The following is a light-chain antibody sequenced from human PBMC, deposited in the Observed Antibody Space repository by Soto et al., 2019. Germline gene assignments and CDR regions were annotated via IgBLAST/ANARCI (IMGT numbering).Light chain of an antibody. V-gene: IGKV1-5*01. CDR1: QSISRW. CDR3: QQYSSYWT. Sequence: DIQMTHSPSSLSASVGDRVTITCRASQSISRWLAWYQEKPGKAPKVLIYDASNLESGAPSRFSGSGSGTEFTLTISRMQPDDVATYYCQQYSSYWTFGQGTKVEI. CDR2: DAS. J-gene: IGKJ1*01.